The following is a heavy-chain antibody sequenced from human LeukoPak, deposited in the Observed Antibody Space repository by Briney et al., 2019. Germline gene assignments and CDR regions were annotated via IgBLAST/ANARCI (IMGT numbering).Heavy chain of an antibody. Sequence: ASVKVSCKASGGTFSGYTISWVRQAPGQGLEWMGRIIPILGTANYAQNFQGRVTITTDESTSTAYMELSSLRSEDTAVYYCARAVGAYSYGTRYYFDYWGQGTLVTVSS. CDR3: ARAVGAYSYGTRYYFDY. CDR2: IIPILGTA. CDR1: GGTFSGYT. V-gene: IGHV1-69*16. D-gene: IGHD5-18*01. J-gene: IGHJ4*02.